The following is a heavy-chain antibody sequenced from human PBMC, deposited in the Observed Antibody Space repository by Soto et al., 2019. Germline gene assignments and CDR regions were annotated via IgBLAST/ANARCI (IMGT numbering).Heavy chain of an antibody. CDR2: VSYSGRT. V-gene: IGHV4-59*03. D-gene: IGHD2-21*02. J-gene: IGHJ6*02. Sequence: WSWMRQKPGKGLEWIGYVSYSGRTNYNPSLKSRVNMLVDKSKNQFSLNLTSVTAADTAVYYCARLKYTVVTATEVWGQGTMVTVSS. CDR3: ARLKYTVVTATEV.